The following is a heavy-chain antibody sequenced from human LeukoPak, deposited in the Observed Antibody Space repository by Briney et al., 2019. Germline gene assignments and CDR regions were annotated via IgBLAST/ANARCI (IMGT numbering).Heavy chain of an antibody. CDR3: ARAANLCLDV. J-gene: IGHJ6*02. CDR2: LSSSGSYI. V-gene: IGHV3-21*01. CDR1: GFTFSSYT. Sequence: GGSLRLSCAASGFTFSSYTMNWVRQAPGKGLEWVSSLSSSGSYIYFADSVKGRFTISRDNAQSSLYLQMNSLRAEDTAVYYCARAANLCLDVWGQGTTVAVSS.